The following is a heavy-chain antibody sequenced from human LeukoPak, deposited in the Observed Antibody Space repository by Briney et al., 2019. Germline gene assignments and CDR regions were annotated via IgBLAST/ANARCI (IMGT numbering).Heavy chain of an antibody. CDR1: GFTFSSYG. J-gene: IGHJ6*02. CDR2: IWYDGSNE. V-gene: IGHV3-33*08. D-gene: IGHD3-16*01. CDR3: ARSGTGGMDV. Sequence: GGSLRLSCAASGFTFSSYGMHWVRRAPGKGLEWVGVIWYDGSNEYYGDSVKGRFTISRDNSRNTLSLEMNSLTSEDTAVYYCARSGTGGMDVWGQGTTVTVSS.